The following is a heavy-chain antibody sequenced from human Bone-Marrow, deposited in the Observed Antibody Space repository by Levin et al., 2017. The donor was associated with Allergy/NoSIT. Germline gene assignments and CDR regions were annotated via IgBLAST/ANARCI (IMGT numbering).Heavy chain of an antibody. D-gene: IGHD1-26*01. CDR1: GFTFSNYA. CDR2: ISSSGGRT. V-gene: IGHV3-23*01. Sequence: GESLKISCAASGFTFSNYAMGWVRQAPGKGLEWVSVISSSGGRTYYADSVNGRFTISRDNSKNTLYLQMNSLRAEDTAIYYCAKDQQWESPHYFDYWGQGTLVTVSS. CDR3: AKDQQWESPHYFDY. J-gene: IGHJ4*02.